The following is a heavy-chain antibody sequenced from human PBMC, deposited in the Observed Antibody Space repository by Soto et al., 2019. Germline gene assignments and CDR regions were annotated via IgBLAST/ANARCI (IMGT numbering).Heavy chain of an antibody. J-gene: IGHJ4*02. CDR1: GFTFSNYA. Sequence: EVQLLESGGALVQPGGSLRLSCAASGFTFSNYAMNWVRQAPGKGLEWVSSISSGGTYTYYADSVRGRFTISRHDSKNTLYLQMNSLRVEDTALYYCAKDLRGGVRCSGCYLDYWGQGTLVTVSS. CDR3: AKDLRGGVRCSGCYLDY. D-gene: IGHD2-15*01. V-gene: IGHV3-23*01. CDR2: ISSGGTYT.